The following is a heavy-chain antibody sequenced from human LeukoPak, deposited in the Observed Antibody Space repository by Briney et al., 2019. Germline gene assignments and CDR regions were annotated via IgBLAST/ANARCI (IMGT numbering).Heavy chain of an antibody. J-gene: IGHJ4*02. CDR2: IYSSGST. CDR1: GASISGSGYY. D-gene: IGHD3-9*01. V-gene: IGHV4-39*07. Sequence: PSETLSLTCAVSGASISGSGYYWGWIRQPPGKGLEWIGNIYSSGSTYYNASLQSRVTISIDTSKNQFSLKLSSVTAADTAVYYCAREDYDILTGYYFFDYWGQGTLVTVSS. CDR3: AREDYDILTGYYFFDY.